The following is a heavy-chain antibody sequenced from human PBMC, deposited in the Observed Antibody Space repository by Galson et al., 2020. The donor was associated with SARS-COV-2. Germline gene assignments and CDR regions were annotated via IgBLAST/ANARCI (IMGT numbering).Heavy chain of an antibody. V-gene: IGHV4-39*01. Sequence: SETLSLTCSVSGDTVDSDKYFWGWTRQPPGKGPEWMGNIYYSGTAHYNPSVKGRVTISVDNSKNQISLKLTTVTAADTAVYSCARGRHGYSSGHYDSWGHGSLVIVSS. D-gene: IGHD6-19*01. CDR2: IYYSGTA. CDR3: ARGRHGYSSGHYDS. J-gene: IGHJ5*01. CDR1: GDTVDSDKYF.